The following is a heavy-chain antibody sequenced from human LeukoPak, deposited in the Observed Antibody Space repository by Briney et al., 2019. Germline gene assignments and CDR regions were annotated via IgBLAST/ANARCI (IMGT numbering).Heavy chain of an antibody. CDR3: AKGPGPYSSPPREGPFDY. J-gene: IGHJ4*02. CDR1: GFTFSTYA. D-gene: IGHD6-13*01. CDR2: ISGSGGTT. Sequence: GGSLRLSCAASGFTFSTYAMSWVRQAPGKGLEWVSAISGSGGTTYYADSVKGRFTISRDNSKNTLYLHMNSLRAEDTAVYYCAKGPGPYSSPPREGPFDYWAQGTLVTVPS. V-gene: IGHV3-23*01.